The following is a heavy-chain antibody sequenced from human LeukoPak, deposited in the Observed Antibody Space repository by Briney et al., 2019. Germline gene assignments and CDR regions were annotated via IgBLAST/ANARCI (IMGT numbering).Heavy chain of an antibody. V-gene: IGHV3-21*01. CDR3: ARDYYGSGSYFDY. CDR1: GFTFSDYS. CDR2: ISSSSNYI. D-gene: IGHD3-10*01. J-gene: IGHJ4*02. Sequence: GGSLRLSCAASGFTFSDYSMNWVRQAPGKGLEWVSSISSSSNYIFYADSVKGRFTISRDSAKNSLYLQMNSLTAADTAVYYCARDYYGSGSYFDYWGQGTLVTVSS.